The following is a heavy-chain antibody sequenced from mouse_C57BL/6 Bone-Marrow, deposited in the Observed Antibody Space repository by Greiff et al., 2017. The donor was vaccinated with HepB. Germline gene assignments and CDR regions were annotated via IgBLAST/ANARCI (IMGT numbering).Heavy chain of an antibody. CDR1: GFTFSSYA. J-gene: IGHJ4*01. Sequence: EVKLVESGGGLVKPGGSLKLSCAASGFTFSSYAMSWVRQTPEKRLEWVATISDGGSYTYYPDNVKGRCTISRDNAKNNLYLQMSHLKSEDTAMYYCASDYGSSYAMDYWGQGTSVTVSS. V-gene: IGHV5-4*03. CDR3: ASDYGSSYAMDY. D-gene: IGHD1-1*01. CDR2: ISDGGSYT.